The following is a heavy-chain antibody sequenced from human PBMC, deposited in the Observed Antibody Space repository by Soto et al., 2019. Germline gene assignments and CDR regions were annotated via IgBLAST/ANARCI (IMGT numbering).Heavy chain of an antibody. CDR1: GGPSSSYA. J-gene: IGHJ4*02. CDR3: ARELMTTVTYFDY. V-gene: IGHV1-69*01. D-gene: IGHD4-17*01. Sequence: LLELYFKTFGGPSSSYAVSLVREAPGQGLEWMGGIIPIFGTANYAQKFQGRVTITADESTSTAYMELRSLRSEDTAVYHCARELMTTVTYFDYRGQGTMVTRSS. CDR2: IIPIFGTA.